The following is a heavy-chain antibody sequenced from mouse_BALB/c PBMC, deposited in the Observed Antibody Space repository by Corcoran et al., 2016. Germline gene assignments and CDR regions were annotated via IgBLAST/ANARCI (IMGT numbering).Heavy chain of an antibody. CDR3: ANWDCYFDV. CDR1: GFNTKYTN. CDR2: SDPANSNT. J-gene: IGHJ1*01. D-gene: IGHD4-1*01. Sequence: EVQLQQTGEEQVKPGASVESSCTASGFNTKYTNMHWVKERPEQGPEWIGRSDPANSNTKYDPKYQGKATITAETSSNTAYLQLSSLTSEDTAVYYSANWDCYFDVWGAGTTVTVSS. V-gene: IGHV14-3*02.